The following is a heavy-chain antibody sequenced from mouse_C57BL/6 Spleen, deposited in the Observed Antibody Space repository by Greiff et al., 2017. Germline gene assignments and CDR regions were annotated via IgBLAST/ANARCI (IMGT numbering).Heavy chain of an antibody. J-gene: IGHJ3*01. Sequence: QVHVKQSGPELVKPGASVKLSCKASGYTFTSYDINWVKQRPGQGLEWIGWIYPRDGSTKYNEKFKGKATLTVDTSSSTAYMELHSLTSEDSAVYFCARKGTGGSSYGWFAYWGQGTLVTVSA. CDR3: ARKGTGGSSYGWFAY. CDR1: GYTFTSYD. V-gene: IGHV1-85*01. CDR2: IYPRDGST. D-gene: IGHD1-1*01.